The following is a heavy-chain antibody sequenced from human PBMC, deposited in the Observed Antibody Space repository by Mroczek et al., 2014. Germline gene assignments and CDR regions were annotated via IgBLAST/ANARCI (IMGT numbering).Heavy chain of an antibody. J-gene: IGHJ4*02. CDR1: GGSFSGHY. Sequence: QVQLQQWGAGLLKPSATLSLTCAIYGGSFSGHYWSWIRQPPGKGLEWIGEVNRTGNTNYNPSLKSRVTISVDTSKNQFSLRLSSVTAADTAVHYCARLYYFDNSGYYYSEGLTPWGQGTLVTVSS. D-gene: IGHD3-22*01. CDR3: ARLYYFDNSGYYYSEGLTP. CDR2: VNRTGNT. V-gene: IGHV4-34*01.